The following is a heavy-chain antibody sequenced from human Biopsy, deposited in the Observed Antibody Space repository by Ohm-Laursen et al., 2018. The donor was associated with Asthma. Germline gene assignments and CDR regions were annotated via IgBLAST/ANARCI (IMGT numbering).Heavy chain of an antibody. CDR3: ARTFHFWSPYHAEHYQL. CDR1: GFTFSDYY. V-gene: IGHV3-11*04. J-gene: IGHJ1*01. CDR2: INGKSNSI. Sequence: LSLTCAASGFTFSDYYMSWIRQAPGKGLEWISYINGKSNSIEYADSVKGRFTISRDNAKNSLYLQMNSLRAEDTAVYYCARTFHFWSPYHAEHYQLWGQGTLVTVSS. D-gene: IGHD3-3*02.